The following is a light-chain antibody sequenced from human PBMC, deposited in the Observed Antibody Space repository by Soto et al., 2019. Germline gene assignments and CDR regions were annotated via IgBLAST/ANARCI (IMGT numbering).Light chain of an antibody. Sequence: ESVLTQSPATLSLSPGDRATLSCRASQSITNSLAWYRHQPGQPPRLLIYDASKRATGIPARFIGSGSGTQVTLTISSLEPEDFGLYYCQQRSNWPSVTFGGGTKVEIK. V-gene: IGKV3-11*01. J-gene: IGKJ4*01. CDR1: QSITNS. CDR3: QQRSNWPSVT. CDR2: DAS.